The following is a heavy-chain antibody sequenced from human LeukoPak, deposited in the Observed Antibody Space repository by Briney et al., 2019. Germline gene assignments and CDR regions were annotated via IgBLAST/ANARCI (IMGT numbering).Heavy chain of an antibody. CDR2: MDSNTGGT. J-gene: IGHJ5*02. Sequence: ASVKFSCKASGYTFSHNYIHWLRQAPGPGLEWMGWMDSNTGGTKYAQKFQGRVTMSRDTSISTACMELSRLGFDDTAVYYCARGWGYDYRGNNWFDPWGQGTPVTVSS. CDR1: GYTFSHNY. D-gene: IGHD5-12*01. V-gene: IGHV1-2*02. CDR3: ARGWGYDYRGNNWFDP.